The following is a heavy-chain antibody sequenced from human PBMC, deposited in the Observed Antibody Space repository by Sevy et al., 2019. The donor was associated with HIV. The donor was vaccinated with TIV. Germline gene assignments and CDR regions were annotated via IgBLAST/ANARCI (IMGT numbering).Heavy chain of an antibody. CDR3: AIDPRDGGDY. J-gene: IGHJ4*02. Sequence: GGSLRLSCAASGFIFSSYSMNWVRQAPGKGLEWISYISTGSTTIYYADSVKGRFTVSRDNARSPLFLQMNSLRDEDTAVYYCAIDPRDGGDYWGQGTLVTVSS. CDR1: GFIFSSYS. V-gene: IGHV3-48*02. CDR2: ISTGSTTI. D-gene: IGHD3-16*01.